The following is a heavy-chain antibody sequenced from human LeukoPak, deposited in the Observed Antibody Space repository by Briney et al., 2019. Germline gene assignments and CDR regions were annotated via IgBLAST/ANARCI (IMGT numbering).Heavy chain of an antibody. J-gene: IGHJ4*02. D-gene: IGHD5-18*01. CDR1: GFTFSSYG. V-gene: IGHV3-30*18. CDR2: ISYDGSNK. Sequence: GGSLRLSCAASGFTFSSYGMHWVRQAPGKGLEWVAVISYDGSNKYYADSVKGRFTISRDNSKNTLYLQMNGLRAEDTAVYYCAKDGEDTAMANGFDYWGQGTLVTVSS. CDR3: AKDGEDTAMANGFDY.